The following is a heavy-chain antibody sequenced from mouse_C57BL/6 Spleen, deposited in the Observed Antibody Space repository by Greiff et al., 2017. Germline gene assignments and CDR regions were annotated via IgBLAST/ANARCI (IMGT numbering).Heavy chain of an antibody. D-gene: IGHD2-3*01. CDR1: GYTFTSYW. V-gene: IGHV1-69*01. J-gene: IGHJ4*01. CDR3: AREMGRYYAMDY. CDR2: IDPSDSYT. Sequence: QVQLKQPGAELVMPGASVKLSCKASGYTFTSYWMHWVKQRPGQGLEWIGEIDPSDSYTNYNQKFKGKSTLTVDKSSSTAYMQLSSLTSEDSAVYYCAREMGRYYAMDYWGQGTSVTVSS.